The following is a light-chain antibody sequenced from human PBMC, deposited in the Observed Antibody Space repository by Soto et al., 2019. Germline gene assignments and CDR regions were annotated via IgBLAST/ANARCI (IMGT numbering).Light chain of an antibody. CDR3: CSYATPRL. CDR2: EVS. CDR1: SSYVGSYNL. J-gene: IGLJ2*01. Sequence: QSALTQPASVSVSPGQSITISCTGTSSYVGSYNLVSWYQQHPGKAPKLIIYEVSERPSGVSHRFSGSKSGNTASLTISGLQAEDEADDYCCSYATPRLFGGGSKVTVL. V-gene: IGLV2-23*02.